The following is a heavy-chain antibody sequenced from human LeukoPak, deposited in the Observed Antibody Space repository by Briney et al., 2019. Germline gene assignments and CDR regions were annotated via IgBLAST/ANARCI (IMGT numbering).Heavy chain of an antibody. D-gene: IGHD3-3*01. J-gene: IGHJ4*02. V-gene: IGHV3-21*01. CDR3: ARDSLEWFYYGNIDY. Sequence: GGSLRLSCAASGFTFSSYSMNWVRQAPGKGLEWVSSISSSSSYIYYAGSVKGRFTISRDNAKNSLYLQMNSLRAEDTAVYYCARDSLEWFYYGNIDYWGQGTLVTVSS. CDR1: GFTFSSYS. CDR2: ISSSSSYI.